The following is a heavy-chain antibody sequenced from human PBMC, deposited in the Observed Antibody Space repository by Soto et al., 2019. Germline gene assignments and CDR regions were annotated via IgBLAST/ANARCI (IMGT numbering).Heavy chain of an antibody. Sequence: GGSLRLSCSASGFTFSSYAMHWVRQAPGKGLEYVSAISSNGGSTYYADSVKGRFTISRDNSKNTLYLQMSSLRAEDTAVYYCVRSGVAGTDYDYYMDVWGKGTTVTFSS. J-gene: IGHJ6*03. CDR1: GFTFSSYA. CDR2: ISSNGGST. V-gene: IGHV3-64D*06. D-gene: IGHD6-19*01. CDR3: VRSGVAGTDYDYYMDV.